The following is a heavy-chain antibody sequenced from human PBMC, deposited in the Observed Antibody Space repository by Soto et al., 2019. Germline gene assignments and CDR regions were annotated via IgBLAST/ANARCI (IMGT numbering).Heavy chain of an antibody. CDR3: ASRWDGYNYGYFDL. D-gene: IGHD5-12*01. CDR2: IYYSGST. V-gene: IGHV4-59*08. J-gene: IGHJ2*01. CDR1: GGSISSYY. Sequence: QVQLQESGPGLVKPSETLSLTCTVSGGSISSYYWSWIRQPPGKGLEWIGYIYYSGSTNYNPSLKSRVTISVDTSKNQFSLKLSSVTAADTAVYYCASRWDGYNYGYFDLWGRGTLVTVSS.